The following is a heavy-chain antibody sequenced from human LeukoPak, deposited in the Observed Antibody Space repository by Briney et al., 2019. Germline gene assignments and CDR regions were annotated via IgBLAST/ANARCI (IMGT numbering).Heavy chain of an antibody. CDR1: GGSISSRSYY. CDR2: IYYSGST. V-gene: IGHV4-61*01. D-gene: IGHD3-10*01. CDR3: ARDHGSGSLYYYYMDV. Sequence: SKTLSLTCTVSGGSISSRSYYWSWIRQPPGKGLEWIGYIYYSGSTNYNPSLKSRVTISVDTSKNQFSLKLSSVTAADTAVYYCARDHGSGSLYYYYMDVWGKGTTVTVSS. J-gene: IGHJ6*03.